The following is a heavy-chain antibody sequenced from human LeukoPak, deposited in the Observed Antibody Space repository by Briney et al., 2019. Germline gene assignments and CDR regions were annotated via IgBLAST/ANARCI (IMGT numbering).Heavy chain of an antibody. CDR2: INPNSGGT. D-gene: IGHD3-10*01. CDR1: GYTFTGYY. Sequence: ASVKVSCKASGYTFTGYYMHWVRQAPGQGLEWMGWINPNSGGTNYAQKFQGWVTMTRYTSISTAYMELSRLRSDDTAVYYCARGNYYGSGSYFDYWGQGTLVTVSS. J-gene: IGHJ4*02. V-gene: IGHV1-2*04. CDR3: ARGNYYGSGSYFDY.